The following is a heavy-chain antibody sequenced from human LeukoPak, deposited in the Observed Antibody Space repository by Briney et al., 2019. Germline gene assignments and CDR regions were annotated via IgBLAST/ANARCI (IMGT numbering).Heavy chain of an antibody. CDR3: ARAPGSTVNPSAYYYYGMDV. D-gene: IGHD4-11*01. CDR2: IYYSGST. J-gene: IGHJ6*02. CDR1: GGSISSGDYY. Sequence: PSETLSLTCTVSGGSISSGDYYWSWIRQPPGKGLEWIGYIYYSGSTNYNPSLKSRVTISVDTSKNQFSLKLSSVTAADTAVYYCARAPGSTVNPSAYYYYGMDVWGQGTTVTVSS. V-gene: IGHV4-61*08.